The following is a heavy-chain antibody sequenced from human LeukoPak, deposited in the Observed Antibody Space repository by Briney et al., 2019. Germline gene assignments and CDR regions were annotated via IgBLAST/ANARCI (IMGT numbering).Heavy chain of an antibody. CDR2: ISSDGSNK. CDR1: GFTFSNYG. Sequence: GGSLRLSCAASGFTFSNYGMHWVRQAPGKGLEWVAVISSDGSNKYYADSVKGRFTISRDNSKNTLFLQMNSLRAEDTAVYYCAKDGLWFGDLTYFDYWGQGTLVTVSS. J-gene: IGHJ4*02. CDR3: AKDGLWFGDLTYFDY. V-gene: IGHV3-30*18. D-gene: IGHD3-10*01.